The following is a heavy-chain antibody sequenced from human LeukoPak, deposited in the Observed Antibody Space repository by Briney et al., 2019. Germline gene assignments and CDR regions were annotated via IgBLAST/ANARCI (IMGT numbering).Heavy chain of an antibody. D-gene: IGHD6-19*01. V-gene: IGHV3-7*01. CDR1: GFTFSSYE. CDR2: IKQDGSEK. Sequence: GGSLRLSCAASGFTFSSYEMNWVRQAPGKGLEWVANIKQDGSEKYYVDSVKGRFTISRDNAKNSVFLQMNSLRAEDTAVYYCARDGGGWTSFDYWGQGTPVTVSS. J-gene: IGHJ4*02. CDR3: ARDGGGWTSFDY.